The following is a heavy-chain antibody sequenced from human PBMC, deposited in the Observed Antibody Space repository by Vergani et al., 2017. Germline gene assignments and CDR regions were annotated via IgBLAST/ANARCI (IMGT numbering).Heavy chain of an antibody. J-gene: IGHJ6*02. CDR2: ISWDGGST. CDR3: AKDTPSVRGVRPPYYYGMDV. CDR1: GFTFDDYA. Sequence: EVQLVESGGVVVQPGGSLRLSCAASGFTFDDYAMHWVRQAPGKGLEWVSLISWDGGSTYYADSVKGRFTISRDNSKNSLYLQMNSLRAEDTALYYCAKDTPSVRGVRPPYYYGMDVWGQGTTVTVSS. V-gene: IGHV3-43D*04. D-gene: IGHD3-10*01.